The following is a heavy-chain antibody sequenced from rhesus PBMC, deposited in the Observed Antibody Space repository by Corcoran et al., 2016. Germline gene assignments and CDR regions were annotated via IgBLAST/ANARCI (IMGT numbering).Heavy chain of an antibody. CDR2: VTPKTGGT. CDR3: RRDLDS. J-gene: IGHJ6*01. CDR1: GYTLPDYY. Sequence: QVQLVQSGAERKNPGSSSKVPCKASGYTLPDYYIPSGPQAPGQGLEWMGEVTPKTGGTNYAQKFQGRVTMTRDTSTSTAYMELSSLSSEDTVVYYCRRDLDSWGQGVVVTVSS. V-gene: IGHV1-138*01.